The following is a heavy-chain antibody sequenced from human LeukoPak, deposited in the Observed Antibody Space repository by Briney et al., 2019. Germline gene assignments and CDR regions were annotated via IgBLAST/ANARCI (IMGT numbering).Heavy chain of an antibody. J-gene: IGHJ4*02. Sequence: GGSLRLSCAASGFRYSSYAMSWVRQAPGKGLEWVSAISGSGVSTYYADSVKGRFTVSRDNSKNTLYLQMSSLRAEDTAVYYCAKDERNWNYNLASQTYDWGQGTLVTVSS. CDR1: GFRYSSYA. D-gene: IGHD1-7*01. V-gene: IGHV3-23*01. CDR2: ISGSGVST. CDR3: AKDERNWNYNLASQTYD.